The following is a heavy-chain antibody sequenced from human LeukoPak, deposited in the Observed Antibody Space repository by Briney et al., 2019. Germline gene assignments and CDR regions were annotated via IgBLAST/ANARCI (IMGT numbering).Heavy chain of an antibody. CDR2: IWYDGSEK. J-gene: IGHJ4*02. Sequence: GSLRLSCAASGFTFSSYGMHWVRQAPGRGLEWVAVIWYDGSEKYYADSVKGRFTISRDNSKNTLFLQMSSLTAEDTAVYYCAKSHSVAQRGYFDFWGQGTLVTVSS. CDR3: AKSHSVAQRGYFDF. CDR1: GFTFSSYG. D-gene: IGHD3-10*01. V-gene: IGHV3-33*06.